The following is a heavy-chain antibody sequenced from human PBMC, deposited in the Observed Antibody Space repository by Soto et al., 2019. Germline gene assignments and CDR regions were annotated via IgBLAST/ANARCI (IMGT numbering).Heavy chain of an antibody. CDR2: ISYDGSNK. J-gene: IGHJ6*02. D-gene: IGHD3-10*01. CDR1: GFTFSSYG. CDR3: AKEASGGVGELSIEYYYDGMDV. V-gene: IGHV3-30*18. Sequence: QVQLVESGGGVVQPGRSLRLSCAASGFTFSSYGMHWVRQAPGKGLEWVAVISYDGSNKYYADSVKGRFTISRDNSKNTLYLQMNSRRAEDTAGYYCAKEASGGVGELSIEYYYDGMDVWGQGTTVTVSS.